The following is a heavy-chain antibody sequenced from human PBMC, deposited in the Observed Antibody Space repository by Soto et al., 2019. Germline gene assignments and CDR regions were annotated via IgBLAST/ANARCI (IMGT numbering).Heavy chain of an antibody. V-gene: IGHV3-48*02. CDR3: ARDSNGSGSYYNWDLDY. CDR1: GFTFSSYS. D-gene: IGHD3-10*01. CDR2: ISSSSSTI. Sequence: PGGSLRLSCAASGFTFSSYSMNWVRQAPGKGLEWVSYISSSSSTIYYADSVKGRFTISRDNAKNSLYLQMNSLRDEDTAVYYCARDSNGSGSYYNWDLDYWGQGTLVTVSS. J-gene: IGHJ4*02.